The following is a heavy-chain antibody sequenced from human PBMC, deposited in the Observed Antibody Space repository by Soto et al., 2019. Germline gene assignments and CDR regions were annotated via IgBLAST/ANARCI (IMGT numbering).Heavy chain of an antibody. Sequence: ASVKVSCKASGYTFTGYYMHWVRQAPGQGLEWMGWINPNSGGTNYAQKFQGRVTMTRDTSISTAYMELSRLRSDDTAVYYCATLGRRITIFGVAPGYWGQGTLVTVSS. D-gene: IGHD3-3*01. CDR1: GYTFTGYY. CDR3: ATLGRRITIFGVAPGY. J-gene: IGHJ4*02. CDR2: INPNSGGT. V-gene: IGHV1-2*02.